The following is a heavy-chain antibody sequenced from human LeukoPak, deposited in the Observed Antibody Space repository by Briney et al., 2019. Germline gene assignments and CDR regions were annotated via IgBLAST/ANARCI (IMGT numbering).Heavy chain of an antibody. V-gene: IGHV1-46*01. Sequence: GASVKVSCKASGYTFPNYHIHWVRQAPGQGLEWLGIINPNGGSASYAQRFQGRVTMTRDTSTTTVYMELTSLRSEDTAVYYCARGGGYSGYDCWGQGTLVTVSS. CDR3: ARGGGYSGYDC. D-gene: IGHD5-12*01. J-gene: IGHJ4*02. CDR1: GYTFPNYH. CDR2: INPNGGSA.